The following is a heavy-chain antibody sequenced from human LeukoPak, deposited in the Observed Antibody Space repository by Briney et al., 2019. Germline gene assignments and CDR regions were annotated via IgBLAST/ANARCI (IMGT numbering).Heavy chain of an antibody. CDR3: ASPEWLPDSIDI. CDR1: GFTFSNYW. J-gene: IGHJ3*02. V-gene: IGHV3-7*01. Sequence: GGSLRLSCAGSGFTFSNYWMTWVRQAPGKGLEWVASIKQDGSEKYYVDSVKGRFTISRDNARNSLYLQMNSLRAEDTAVYYCASPEWLPDSIDIWGQGTMVTVSS. D-gene: IGHD3-3*01. CDR2: IKQDGSEK.